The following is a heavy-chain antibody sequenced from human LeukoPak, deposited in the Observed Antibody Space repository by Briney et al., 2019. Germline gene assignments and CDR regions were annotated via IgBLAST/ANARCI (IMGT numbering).Heavy chain of an antibody. CDR3: ARVGDYYDSRGYSTDAFDI. J-gene: IGHJ3*02. V-gene: IGHV3-72*01. Sequence: PGGSLRLSCAASGFTFSDHYMDWVRQAPGKGLEWVGRIRNRAKSYSTQTAPSVKGRFTISRDDSRNSLYRQMNSLKTEDTAVYFCARVGDYYDSRGYSTDAFDIWGQGTMVTVSS. CDR2: IRNRAKSYST. CDR1: GFTFSDHY. D-gene: IGHD3-22*01.